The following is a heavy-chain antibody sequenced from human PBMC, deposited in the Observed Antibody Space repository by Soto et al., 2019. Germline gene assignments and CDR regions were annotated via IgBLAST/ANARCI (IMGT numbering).Heavy chain of an antibody. J-gene: IGHJ4*02. D-gene: IGHD2-15*01. CDR3: ARLNNSICSGGSCYTGSFDY. V-gene: IGHV5-51*01. CDR1: GYSFTSYW. CDR2: IYPGDSDT. Sequence: GESLKISCRGSGYSFTSYWIGWVRQMPGKGLEWMGIIYPGDSDTRYSPSFQGQVTISADKSISTAYLQWSSLKASDTAMYYCARLNNSICSGGSCYTGSFDYWGQGTLVTVSS.